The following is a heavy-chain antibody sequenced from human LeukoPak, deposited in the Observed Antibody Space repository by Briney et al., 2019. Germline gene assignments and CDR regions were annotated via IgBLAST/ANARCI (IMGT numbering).Heavy chain of an antibody. CDR2: IWSDENKK. V-gene: IGHV3-33*01. CDR3: ARALWPYYFDY. D-gene: IGHD2-21*01. J-gene: IGHJ4*02. CDR1: GFTFSRYG. Sequence: PGGSLRLSCATSGFTFSRYGMHWVRQAPGKGLEWVAVIWSDENKKYYADSVKGRFTISRDNSKNTLYLQMNSLRAEDTAVYYCARALWPYYFDYWGQGTLVTVSS.